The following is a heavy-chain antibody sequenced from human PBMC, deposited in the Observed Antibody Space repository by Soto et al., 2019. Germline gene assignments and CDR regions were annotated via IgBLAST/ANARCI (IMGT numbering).Heavy chain of an antibody. CDR1: GGSISSGDHY. CDR3: ARERGFWSDYYTSYFDY. CDR2: IYYSGST. V-gene: IGHV4-30-4*01. J-gene: IGHJ4*02. D-gene: IGHD3-3*01. Sequence: QVQLQESGPGLVKPSQTLSLTCTVSGGSISSGDHYWSWIRQPPGKGLEWIGYIYYSGSTYYNPSLKSLVTISVDASKNQFSLKLSSVTAADTAVYYCARERGFWSDYYTSYFDYWGQGTLVTVSS.